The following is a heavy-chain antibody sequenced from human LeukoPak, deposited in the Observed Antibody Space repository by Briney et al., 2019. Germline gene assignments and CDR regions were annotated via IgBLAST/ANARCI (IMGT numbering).Heavy chain of an antibody. CDR1: GFKFSSFS. CDR2: ISSTSSAI. Sequence: GGSLRPSCTASGFKFSSFSMNWARQAPGKGLEWLSYISSTSSAIYYAASVKGRFTLSRDNAKNSVYLQMNSLRVEDTAVYYCVNLGYSDGGQGTLVTVSS. V-gene: IGHV3-48*04. J-gene: IGHJ4*02. D-gene: IGHD5-12*01. CDR3: VNLGYSD.